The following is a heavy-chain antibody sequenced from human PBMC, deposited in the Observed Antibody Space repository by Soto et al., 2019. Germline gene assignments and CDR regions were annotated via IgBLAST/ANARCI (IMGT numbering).Heavy chain of an antibody. V-gene: IGHV1-69*02. CDR3: ASHPTSGYDILTGFLPN. Sequence: SVKVSRKASGGALSSYTISWVRQAPGQRLEWMGRIIPILGIANYAQKFQGRVTITADKSTSTAYMELSSLRSEDTAVYYCASHPTSGYDILTGFLPNWGQGTLVTVSS. J-gene: IGHJ4*02. D-gene: IGHD3-9*01. CDR2: IIPILGIA. CDR1: GGALSSYT.